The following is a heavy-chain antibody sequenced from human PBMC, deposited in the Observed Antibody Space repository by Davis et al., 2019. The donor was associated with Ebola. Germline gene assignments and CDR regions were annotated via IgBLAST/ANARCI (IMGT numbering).Heavy chain of an antibody. CDR1: GYSFTSYW. D-gene: IGHD3-22*01. J-gene: IGHJ4*02. CDR2: IYPADSVT. Sequence: GESLKISCKGSGYSFTSYWIGWVRQMPGKGLLWMGIIYPADSVTRYSPSFEGQVTLSADKSFSTAYLQLSSLKASDTAMYYCARLAVITSGHFDYWGQGTLVTVSS. CDR3: ARLAVITSGHFDY. V-gene: IGHV5-51*01.